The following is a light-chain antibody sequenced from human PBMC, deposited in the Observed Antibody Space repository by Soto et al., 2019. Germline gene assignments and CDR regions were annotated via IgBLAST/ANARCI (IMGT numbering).Light chain of an antibody. J-gene: IGKJ1*01. CDR2: EAS. Sequence: DIQMTQSPSTLSASVGDRVTITCRASQRISDSLAWYQQKPGKAPKLQSYEASSLKSGVPARSSRSRSETEHTLNISSLQPDDFATYYCQQFNGYWTFGQGTKVEIK. CDR3: QQFNGYWT. V-gene: IGKV1-5*03. CDR1: QRISDS.